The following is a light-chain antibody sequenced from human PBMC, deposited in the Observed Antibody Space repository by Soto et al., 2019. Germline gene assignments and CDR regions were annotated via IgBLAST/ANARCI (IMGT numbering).Light chain of an antibody. Sequence: EIVMTQSPGTLSVSPGGSATLSCRASQSVRSNLAWYQQKPGQAPRLLIYGASTRATGIPARFSGSGSGTEFTLTISSLQSEDFAVYYCQQYDDWPPYTFGQGTKLEIK. J-gene: IGKJ2*01. CDR3: QQYDDWPPYT. V-gene: IGKV3-15*01. CDR1: QSVRSN. CDR2: GAS.